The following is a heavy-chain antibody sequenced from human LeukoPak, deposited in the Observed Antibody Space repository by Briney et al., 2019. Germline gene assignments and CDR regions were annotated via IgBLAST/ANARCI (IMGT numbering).Heavy chain of an antibody. CDR2: IKQDGSEE. D-gene: IGHD3-9*01. V-gene: IGHV3-7*04. J-gene: IGHJ4*02. CDR1: GFTFSSSW. Sequence: GGSLRLSCAASGFTFSSSWMSWVRQAPGKGLEWVANIKQDGSEEYYVDSVKGRFTISRDNAKNSLYLQMNSLRAEDTAVYYCASEGSAVAARYHYWGQGTLVTVSS. CDR3: ASEGSAVAARYHY.